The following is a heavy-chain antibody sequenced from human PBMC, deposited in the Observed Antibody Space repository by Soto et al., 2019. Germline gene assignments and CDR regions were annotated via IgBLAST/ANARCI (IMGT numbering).Heavy chain of an antibody. CDR1: GFTFSSYG. CDR2: IWYDGSNK. J-gene: IGHJ6*02. D-gene: IGHD4-4*01. CDR3: ARDPGYSNYYGMDV. V-gene: IGHV3-33*01. Sequence: PGGSLRLSCAASGFTFSSYGMHWVRQAPGKGLEWVAVIWYDGSNKYYADSVKGRFTISRDNSKNTLYLQMNSLRAEDTAVYYCARDPGYSNYYGMDVWGQGTTVTVSS.